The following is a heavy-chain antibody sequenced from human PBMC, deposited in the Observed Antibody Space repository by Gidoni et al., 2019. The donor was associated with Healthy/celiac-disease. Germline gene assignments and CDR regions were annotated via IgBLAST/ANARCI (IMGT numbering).Heavy chain of an antibody. CDR1: SFTFRRYG. CDR3: AKARGGFTVVTPADY. D-gene: IGHD2-21*02. V-gene: IGHV3-30*02. Sequence: QVQLVQHRGAVVQHGGPLRLSCAAASFTFRRYGMHWVRQAPGKGLGWGALIRYDVSNKYYADSVKGRFTISRDNSMNTLYLQMNSLRADDTAVYYCAKARGGFTVVTPADYWGQGTLVTVSS. J-gene: IGHJ4*02. CDR2: IRYDVSNK.